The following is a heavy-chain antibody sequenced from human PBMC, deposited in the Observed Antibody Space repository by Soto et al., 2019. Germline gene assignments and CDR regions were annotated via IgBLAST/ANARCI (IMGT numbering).Heavy chain of an antibody. Sequence: GGSLRLSCAASGFTFNTYAMSWVRQAPAEGLEWVSGIGGGTGATYNADSVKGRFIISRDNSKNTLYLQMNSLRVEDTAVYYCAKNAMSTVTRRGQYFDSWGLGTVVTVSS. J-gene: IGHJ4*02. CDR2: IGGGTGAT. V-gene: IGHV3-23*01. CDR1: GFTFNTYA. D-gene: IGHD4-17*01. CDR3: AKNAMSTVTRRGQYFDS.